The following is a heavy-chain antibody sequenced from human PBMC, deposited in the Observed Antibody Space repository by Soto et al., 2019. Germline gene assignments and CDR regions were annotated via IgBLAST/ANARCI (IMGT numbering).Heavy chain of an antibody. CDR1: GGSISSGDYY. D-gene: IGHD3-10*01. CDR3: ARVEVRGVRIDY. Sequence: PSETLSLTCTVSGGSISSGDYYWSWIRQPPGKGLEWIGYIYYSGSTYYNPSLKSRVTISVDTSKNQFSLKLSSVTAADTAVYYCARVEVRGVRIDYWGQGTLVIVSS. J-gene: IGHJ4*02. V-gene: IGHV4-30-4*01. CDR2: IYYSGST.